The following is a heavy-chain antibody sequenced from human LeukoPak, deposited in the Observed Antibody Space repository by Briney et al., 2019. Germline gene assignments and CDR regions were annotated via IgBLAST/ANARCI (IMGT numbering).Heavy chain of an antibody. CDR2: TSYSGRA. D-gene: IGHD5-24*01. V-gene: IGHV4-59*08. CDR3: ARRRVEMAPITEGNWFDS. Sequence: SETLSLTCTVSGGSISSYYWSWIRHPPGRGLQWIGSTSYSGRANYNPSLKDRVTVSLDTSKNQFYLKVTSVTAADTAVYYCARRRVEMAPITEGNWFDSWGQGTPVTVSS. J-gene: IGHJ5*01. CDR1: GGSISSYY.